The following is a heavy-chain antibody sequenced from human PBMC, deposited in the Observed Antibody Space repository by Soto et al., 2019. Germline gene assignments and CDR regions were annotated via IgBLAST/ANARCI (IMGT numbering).Heavy chain of an antibody. CDR2: IYYSGST. V-gene: IGHV4-30-4*01. D-gene: IGHD2-15*01. CDR1: GGSISSGDYY. CDR3: ARVAECSVGGGDFSVYY. Sequence: QLQLQESGPGLVKPSQTLSLTCTVSGGSISSGDYYWSWIRQPPGKGLEWIGNIYYSGSTYYNPASNCRVTTSIDRSSHQVYLTMSQVTGADTSVYYWARVAECSVGGGDFSVYYWGQGTLVTVSS. J-gene: IGHJ4*02.